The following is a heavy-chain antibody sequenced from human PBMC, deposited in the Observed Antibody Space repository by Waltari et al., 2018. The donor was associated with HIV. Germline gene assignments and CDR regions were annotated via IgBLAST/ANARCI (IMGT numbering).Heavy chain of an antibody. CDR1: GYTFTSYY. J-gene: IGHJ3*02. V-gene: IGHV1-46*03. CDR2: INPSGGST. Sequence: QVQLVQSGAEVKKPGASVKVSCKASGYTFTSYYMHWVRQAPGQGLEWMGIINPSGGSTSYAQKFEGRVTMTRDTSTSTVYMELSSLRSEDTAVYYGARDGYYDSSPNAFDIWGQGTMVTVSS. CDR3: ARDGYYDSSPNAFDI. D-gene: IGHD3-22*01.